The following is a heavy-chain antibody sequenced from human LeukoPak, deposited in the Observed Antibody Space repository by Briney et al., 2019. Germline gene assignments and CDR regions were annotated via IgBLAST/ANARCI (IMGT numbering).Heavy chain of an antibody. J-gene: IGHJ4*02. Sequence: ASVKVSCKASGYTFTGYYMHWVRQAPGQGLEWMGRINPNSGGTNYAQKFQGRVTMTRDTSISTAYMELSWLRSDDTAVYYCARERYYYGSGSYLTFDYWGQGTLVTVSS. CDR2: INPNSGGT. CDR3: ARERYYYGSGSYLTFDY. V-gene: IGHV1-2*06. CDR1: GYTFTGYY. D-gene: IGHD3-10*01.